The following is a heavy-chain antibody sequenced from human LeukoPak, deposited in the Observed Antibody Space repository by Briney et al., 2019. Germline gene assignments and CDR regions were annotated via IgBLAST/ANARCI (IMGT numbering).Heavy chain of an antibody. D-gene: IGHD6-13*01. CDR1: GYTFTGYY. CDR2: INPNTGGT. Sequence: ASVKLSCKASGYTFTGYYIHWVRQDPGQGLEWMGRINPNTGGTDYAQKFQGRVTMTRDTSITTAYMELSRLTSDDTAIYYCAKVPPSITAAGNWLGPWGQGALVTVSS. CDR3: AKVPPSITAAGNWLGP. J-gene: IGHJ5*02. V-gene: IGHV1-2*06.